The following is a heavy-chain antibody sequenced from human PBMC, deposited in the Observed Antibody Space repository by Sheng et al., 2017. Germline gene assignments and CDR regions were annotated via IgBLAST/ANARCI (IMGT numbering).Heavy chain of an antibody. CDR1: GGSISSGSYY. D-gene: IGHD5-18*01. V-gene: IGHV4-61*02. J-gene: IGHJ6*02. Sequence: QVQLQESGPGLVKPSQTLSLTCTVSGGSISSGSYYWSWIRQPAGKGLEWIGRIYTSGSTNYNPSLKSRVTISVDTSKNQFSLKLSSVTAADTAVYYCAREHTAIVYGMDVWGQGTTVTVSS. CDR3: AREHTAIVYGMDV. CDR2: IYTSGST.